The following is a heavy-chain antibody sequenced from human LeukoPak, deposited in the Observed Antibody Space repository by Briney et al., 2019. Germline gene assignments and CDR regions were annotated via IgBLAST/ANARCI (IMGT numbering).Heavy chain of an antibody. CDR3: ARDRFLEWLFDY. J-gene: IGHJ4*02. D-gene: IGHD3-3*01. V-gene: IGHV3-23*01. CDR1: GFTFSSYA. CDR2: ISGSGGST. Sequence: GGSLRLSCAASGFTFSSYAMSWVRQAPGKGLEWVSAISGSGGSTYYADSVKGRFTISRDNSKDTLYLQMNSLRAEDTAVYYCARDRFLEWLFDYWGQGTLVTVSS.